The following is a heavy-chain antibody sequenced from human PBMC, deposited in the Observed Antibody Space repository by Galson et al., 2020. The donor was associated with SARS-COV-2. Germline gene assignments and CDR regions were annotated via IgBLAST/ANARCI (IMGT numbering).Heavy chain of an antibody. V-gene: IGHV1-58*01. J-gene: IGHJ3*02. CDR3: AAPYCSSTSCDDAFDI. CDR2: IVVGSGNT. Sequence: SVKVSCKASGFTFTSSAVQWVRQARGQRLKWIGWIVVGSGNTNYAQKFQERVTITRDMSTSTAYMELSSLRSEDTAVYYCAAPYCSSTSCDDAFDIWGQGTMVTVSS. D-gene: IGHD2-2*01. CDR1: GFTFTSSA.